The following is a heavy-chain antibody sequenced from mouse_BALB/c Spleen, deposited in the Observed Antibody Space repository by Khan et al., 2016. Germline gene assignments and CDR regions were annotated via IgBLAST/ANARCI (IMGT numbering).Heavy chain of an antibody. CDR3: ASYYDYVGGFAY. CDR1: GFSLTGFS. CDR2: IRGDGST. J-gene: IGHJ3*01. D-gene: IGHD2-4*01. V-gene: IGHV2-6-7*01. Sequence: QVQLKESGPGLVAPSQSLSITCTVSGFSLTGFSVNGVRQPPGKGLEWLGMIRGDGSTDHNSALKSRLSFNKDDSKSQVYLKLNSLQTDDTARYFWASYYDYVGGFAYWGQGTLVTVSA.